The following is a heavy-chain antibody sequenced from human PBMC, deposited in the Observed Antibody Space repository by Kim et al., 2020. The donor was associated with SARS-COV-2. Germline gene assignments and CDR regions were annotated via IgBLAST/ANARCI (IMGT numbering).Heavy chain of an antibody. J-gene: IGHJ6*02. CDR2: INTNTGNP. CDR3: ARGRAVTTLRDYYSYGMDV. D-gene: IGHD4-17*01. CDR1: GYTFTSYA. Sequence: ASVKVSCKASGYTFTSYAMNWVRQAPGQGLAWMGLINTNTGNPTYAQGFTGRFVFSLDTSVSTAYLQISSLKAEDTAVYYCARGRAVTTLRDYYSYGMDVWGQGTTVTVSS. V-gene: IGHV7-4-1*02.